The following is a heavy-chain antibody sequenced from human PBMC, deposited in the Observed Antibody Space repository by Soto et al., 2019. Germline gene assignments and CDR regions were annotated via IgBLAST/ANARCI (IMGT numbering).Heavy chain of an antibody. CDR3: ARAQTAGTLVYFDY. CDR1: GGSISSGGYS. J-gene: IGHJ4*02. Sequence: SETLSLTCAVSGGSISSGGYSWSWIRQPPGKGLEWIGYIYHSGSTYYNPSLKSRVTISVDRSKNQFSLKLSSVTAADTAVYYCARAQTAGTLVYFDYWGQGTLVTVSS. D-gene: IGHD6-13*01. CDR2: IYHSGST. V-gene: IGHV4-30-2*01.